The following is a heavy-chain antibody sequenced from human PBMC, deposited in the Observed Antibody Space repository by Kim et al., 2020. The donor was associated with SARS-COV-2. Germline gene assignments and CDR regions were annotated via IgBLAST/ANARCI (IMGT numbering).Heavy chain of an antibody. CDR1: GDSVSSNSAA. CDR3: VRDGGDSLGHFDY. J-gene: IGHJ4*02. Sequence: SQTLSLTCAISGDSVSSNSAAWNWFRQSPSRGLKWLGRTYYRSKWFNDYEVSVKSRVSVNPDTTKNQFSLHLSSVTPEDTAVYYCVRDGGDSLGHFDYWGQGILVTVSS. CDR2: TYYRSKWFN. V-gene: IGHV6-1*01. D-gene: IGHD2-21*02.